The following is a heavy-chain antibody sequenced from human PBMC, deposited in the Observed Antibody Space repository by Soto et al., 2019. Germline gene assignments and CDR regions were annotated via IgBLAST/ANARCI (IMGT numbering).Heavy chain of an antibody. CDR3: ARYWSSGTYSGAFDF. CDR2: TIPVSDIA. D-gene: IGHD2-15*01. V-gene: IGHV1-69*01. J-gene: IGHJ4*02. CDR1: GDIFRNYV. Sequence: QVQLVQSGAEVRKPGSSVKVSCKASGDIFRNYVISWLRQAPGQGLEWMGGTIPVSDIANYARRFQGRVTITADESTSTVYMEMTRLGSEDTAMYYCARYWSSGTYSGAFDFWGQGTLVTVSS.